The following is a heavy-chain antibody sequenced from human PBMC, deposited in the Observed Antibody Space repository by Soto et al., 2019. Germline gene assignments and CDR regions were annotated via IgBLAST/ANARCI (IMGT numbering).Heavy chain of an antibody. V-gene: IGHV5-10-1*01. CDR2: IDPSDSYT. J-gene: IGHJ6*02. Sequence: GESLKISCKGSGYSFTSYWISWVRQMPGKGLEWMGRIDPSDSYTNYSPSFQGHVTISADKPISTAYLQWSSLKASDTAMYYCASDRFVVVPAAMGDYYYGMDVWGQGTTVTVSS. CDR1: GYSFTSYW. D-gene: IGHD2-2*01. CDR3: ASDRFVVVPAAMGDYYYGMDV.